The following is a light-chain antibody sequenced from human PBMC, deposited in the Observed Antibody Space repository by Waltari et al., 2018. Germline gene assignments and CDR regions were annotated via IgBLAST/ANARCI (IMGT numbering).Light chain of an antibody. J-gene: IGLJ1*01. CDR1: ASDVGAYDF. CDR3: SSYTTSSAPGV. V-gene: IGLV2-14*01. Sequence: QSALPQPASVSGSPGQSITISCSGTASDVGAYDFVHWYQQHPGKAPHLIIYEVSNRPSGISNRFSASKSGNTASLTISGLQAEDEADYYCSSYTTSSAPGVFGTGTRVTVL. CDR2: EVS.